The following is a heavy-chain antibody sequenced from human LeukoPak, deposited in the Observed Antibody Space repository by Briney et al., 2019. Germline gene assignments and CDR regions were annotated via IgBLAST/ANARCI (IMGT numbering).Heavy chain of an antibody. J-gene: IGHJ6*03. D-gene: IGHD5-12*01. V-gene: IGHV1-2*02. Sequence: GASVKVSCKASGYTFTGYYMHWVRQAPGQGLEWMGWINPNSGGTNYAQKFQGRVTMTRDTSISTAYMELSRLRSDDTAVYYCARDQLRSFGYDLDYYYMDVWGKGTTVTVSS. CDR3: ARDQLRSFGYDLDYYYMDV. CDR1: GYTFTGYY. CDR2: INPNSGGT.